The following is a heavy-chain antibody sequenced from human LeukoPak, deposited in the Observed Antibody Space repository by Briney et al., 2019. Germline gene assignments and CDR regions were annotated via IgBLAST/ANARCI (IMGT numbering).Heavy chain of an antibody. CDR1: GGSTSSYY. V-gene: IGHV4-4*07. J-gene: IGHJ3*02. D-gene: IGHD6-13*01. CDR2: IYTTGST. CDR3: ARDQFIAAAGTGAFDI. Sequence: PPETLSLTPTVSGGSTSSYYWSWIRQPAGKGLEWIGRIYTTGSTNSNPSLKSPVTMSVDTSKNQFSLKLSSVTAADTAVYYCARDQFIAAAGTGAFDIWGQGTMVTVSS.